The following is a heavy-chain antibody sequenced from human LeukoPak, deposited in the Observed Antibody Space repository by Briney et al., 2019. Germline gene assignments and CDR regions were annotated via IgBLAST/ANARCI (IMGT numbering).Heavy chain of an antibody. D-gene: IGHD3-22*01. J-gene: IGHJ4*02. CDR3: AKGGSPLYDSSGYYAAE. CDR1: GGTFSSYA. Sequence: SVKVSCKASGGTFSSYAISWVRQAPGQGLERMGRIIPILGIANYAQKFQGRVTITADKSTSTAYMELSSLRSEDTAVYYCAKGGSPLYDSSGYYAAEWGQGTLVTVSS. CDR2: IIPILGIA. V-gene: IGHV1-69*04.